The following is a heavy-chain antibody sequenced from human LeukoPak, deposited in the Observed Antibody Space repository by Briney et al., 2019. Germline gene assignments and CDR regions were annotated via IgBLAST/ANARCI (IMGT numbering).Heavy chain of an antibody. V-gene: IGHV4-30-4*01. CDR3: ARDKSEQLVRSYYYYMDV. CDR2: IYYSGST. CDR1: GGSISSGDYY. J-gene: IGHJ6*03. D-gene: IGHD6-6*01. Sequence: SETLSLTCTVSGGSISSGDYYWSWIRQPPGKGLEWIGYIYYSGSTYYNPSLKSRVTMSVDTSKNQFSLKLSSVTAADTAVYYCARDKSEQLVRSYYYYMDVWGKGTTVTVSS.